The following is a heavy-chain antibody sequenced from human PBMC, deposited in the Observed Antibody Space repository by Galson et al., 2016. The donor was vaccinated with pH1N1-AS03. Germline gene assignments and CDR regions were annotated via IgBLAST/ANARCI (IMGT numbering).Heavy chain of an antibody. CDR1: GFTFSTYA. D-gene: IGHD6-19*01. J-gene: IGHJ4*02. CDR2: ITGSGGKT. Sequence: SLRLSCAASGFTFSTYAMAWVRQTPGKELEWVSSITGSGGKTDYVDPVKGRFTVSRDNSKNTLYLQMSSLRPEDTAVYYCARDRAGGWYGLGPLDYWGQGTLVSVS. CDR3: ARDRAGGWYGLGPLDY. V-gene: IGHV3-23*01.